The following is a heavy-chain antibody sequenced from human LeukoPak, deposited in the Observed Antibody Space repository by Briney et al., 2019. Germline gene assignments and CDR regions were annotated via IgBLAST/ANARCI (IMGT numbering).Heavy chain of an antibody. J-gene: IGHJ3*02. Sequence: GGSLRPSCAASGFTFSSYSMNWVRQAPGKGLEWVSYISSSSTIYYADSVKGRFTISRDNAKNSLYLQMNSLRAEDTAVYYCARGLRSLFGPLLGAFDIWGQGTMDTVSS. V-gene: IGHV3-48*01. D-gene: IGHD3/OR15-3a*01. CDR1: GFTFSSYS. CDR2: ISSSSTI. CDR3: ARGLRSLFGPLLGAFDI.